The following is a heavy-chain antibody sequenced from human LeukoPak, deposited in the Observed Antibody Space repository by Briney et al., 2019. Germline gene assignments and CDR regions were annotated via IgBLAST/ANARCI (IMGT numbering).Heavy chain of an antibody. CDR1: GGTFSSYA. D-gene: IGHD6-19*01. Sequence: SVKVSCKASGGTFSSYAISWVRQAPGQGLEWMGGIIPIFGTANYAQKFQGRVTITADESTSTAYMELSSLRSEDTAVYYCARAVGKEGYSSGWYWHFDYWGQGTLVTVSS. CDR2: IIPIFGTA. CDR3: ARAVGKEGYSSGWYWHFDY. J-gene: IGHJ4*02. V-gene: IGHV1-69*01.